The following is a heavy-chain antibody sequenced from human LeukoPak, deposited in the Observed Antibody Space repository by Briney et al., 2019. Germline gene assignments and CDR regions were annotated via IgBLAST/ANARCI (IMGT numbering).Heavy chain of an antibody. CDR2: TYYRSKWYN. CDR1: GDSVSRDSIA. CDR3: ARGLGWPYFDY. D-gene: IGHD5-24*01. V-gene: IGHV6-1*01. J-gene: IGHJ4*02. Sequence: SQTLSLTRAISGDSVSRDSIAWNWIRQSPSRGLEWLGRTYYRSKWYNDYAVSVKSRITINPDTSKNQFSLRLNSVTPEDTAVYYCARGLGWPYFDYWGQGTLVTVSS.